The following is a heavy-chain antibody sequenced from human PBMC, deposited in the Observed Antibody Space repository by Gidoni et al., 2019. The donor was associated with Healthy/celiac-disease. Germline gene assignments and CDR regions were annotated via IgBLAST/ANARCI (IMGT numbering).Heavy chain of an antibody. CDR3: AKTLSAAAGASGRRYYYYYGMDV. D-gene: IGHD6-13*01. V-gene: IGHV1-69*01. Sequence: QVQLVQSGAEVKKPGSSVKVSCKASGGTFSSYAISWVRQAPGQGLEWMGGLIPIFGTANYAQKFQGRVTMTADESTSTAYMELSSLRSEDTAVYYCAKTLSAAAGASGRRYYYYYGMDVWGQGTTVTVSS. CDR2: LIPIFGTA. CDR1: GGTFSSYA. J-gene: IGHJ6*02.